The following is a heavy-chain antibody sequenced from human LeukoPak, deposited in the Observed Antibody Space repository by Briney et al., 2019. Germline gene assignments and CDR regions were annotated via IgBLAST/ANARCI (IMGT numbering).Heavy chain of an antibody. J-gene: IGHJ3*02. Sequence: GGSLRLSCVGSGLTFSSYDMNWVRQAPGKGLEWISYISGSGSSIFYADSLQGRFTVSRDNAKNSVYLQMNSLRAEDTAVYYCAREGGFGYDDAFDTWGHGTTVTVSS. CDR2: ISGSGSSI. V-gene: IGHV3-48*03. CDR3: AREGGFGYDDAFDT. D-gene: IGHD3-16*02. CDR1: GLTFSSYD.